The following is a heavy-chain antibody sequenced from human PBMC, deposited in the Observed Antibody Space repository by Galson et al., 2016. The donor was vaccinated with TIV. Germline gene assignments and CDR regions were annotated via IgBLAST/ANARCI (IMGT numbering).Heavy chain of an antibody. V-gene: IGHV1-2*02. J-gene: IGHJ4*02. Sequence: SVKVSCKASGDTFTGYYVHWVRQAPGQGLEWMGWIDPRSVATNYARKFQGRVTMTRDTSISTAYMELSRLKSDDPAAYYCARARYGDYFDYWGQGTLVTVSS. CDR3: ARARYGDYFDY. CDR2: IDPRSVAT. CDR1: GDTFTGYY. D-gene: IGHD4-17*01.